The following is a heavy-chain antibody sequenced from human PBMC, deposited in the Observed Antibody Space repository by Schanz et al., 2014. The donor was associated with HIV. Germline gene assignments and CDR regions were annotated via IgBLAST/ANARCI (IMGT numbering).Heavy chain of an antibody. Sequence: EVRLVESGGGLVQPGGSLRLSCAASGFRFSSYSMNWVRQAPGKGLEWISYISSSGRTIYYADSVKGRFTISRDNAKNSLYLQMNSLRDEDTAVYYCARASFDTNSTNSIIHGMDVWGQGTTVTVSS. V-gene: IGHV3-48*02. CDR1: GFRFSSYS. J-gene: IGHJ6*02. D-gene: IGHD2-2*02. CDR3: ARASFDTNSTNSIIHGMDV. CDR2: ISSSGRTI.